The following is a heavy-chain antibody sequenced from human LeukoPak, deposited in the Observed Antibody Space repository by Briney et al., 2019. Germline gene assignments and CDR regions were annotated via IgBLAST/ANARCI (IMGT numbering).Heavy chain of an antibody. V-gene: IGHV3-21*04. CDR3: ARRDIVVVVSASDY. D-gene: IGHD2-15*01. J-gene: IGHJ4*02. CDR2: ISGNNNYI. Sequence: GGSLRLSCAASGFTFSSYSMNWVRQAPGKGLEWVSSISGNNNYIYYADSVKGRFTISRDNAKSSLYLQMNSLTADDTAVYYCARRDIVVVVSASDYWGQGTLVTVSS. CDR1: GFTFSSYS.